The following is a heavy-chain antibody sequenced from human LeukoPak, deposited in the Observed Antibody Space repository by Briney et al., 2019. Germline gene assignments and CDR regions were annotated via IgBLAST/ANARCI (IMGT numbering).Heavy chain of an antibody. J-gene: IGHJ4*02. Sequence: GESLKISCKGPGYSFTSYWIGWVRQMPGKGLEWMGIIYPGDSDTRYSPSFQGQVTISADKSISTAYLQWSSLKASDTAMYYCARLYYYDSRALAHWGQGTLVTVSS. D-gene: IGHD3-22*01. V-gene: IGHV5-51*01. CDR3: ARLYYYDSRALAH. CDR1: GYSFTSYW. CDR2: IYPGDSDT.